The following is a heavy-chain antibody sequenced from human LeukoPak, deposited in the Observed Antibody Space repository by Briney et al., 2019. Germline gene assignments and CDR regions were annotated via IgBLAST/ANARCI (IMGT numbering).Heavy chain of an antibody. J-gene: IGHJ3*02. CDR1: GGSFSGYY. V-gene: IGHV4-34*01. CDR2: IKHSGST. CDR3: ARGLSRYCSSTSCYKAFDI. D-gene: IGHD2-2*02. Sequence: SETLSLTCAVYGGSFSGYYWSWIRQPPGKGLEWIGEIKHSGSTNYNPSLKSRVTISVDTSKNQFSLKLSSVTAADTAVYYCARGLSRYCSSTSCYKAFDIWGQGTMVTVSS.